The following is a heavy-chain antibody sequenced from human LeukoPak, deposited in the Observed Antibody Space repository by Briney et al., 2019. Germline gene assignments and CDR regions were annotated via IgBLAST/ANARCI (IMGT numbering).Heavy chain of an antibody. Sequence: GGSLRLSCAASGFTFSICTMHWVRQAPGKGLEWVAVISYVGTNKYYADSVKGRFTISRDNSKNTLYLQMNSLRAEDTAVYYCAREGSSSSSMDYWGQGTLVTVSS. V-gene: IGHV3-30-3*01. CDR2: ISYVGTNK. CDR1: GFTFSICT. CDR3: AREGSSSSSMDY. D-gene: IGHD6-6*01. J-gene: IGHJ4*02.